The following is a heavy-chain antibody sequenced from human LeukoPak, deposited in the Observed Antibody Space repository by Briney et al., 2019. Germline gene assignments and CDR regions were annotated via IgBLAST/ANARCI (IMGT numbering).Heavy chain of an antibody. CDR1: GGSISGFY. CDR3: ARKGLGSTSPFGY. D-gene: IGHD2-2*01. CDR2: IYFSGSS. V-gene: IGHV4-59*01. Sequence: SETLSLTCTLSGGSISGFYWGWIRQPPGKGLEWVGYIYFSGSSSYNPSLKSRVSMSVDTSKNQFSLKLTSVTAADTALYYCARKGLGSTSPFGYWGRGTLVTVSS. J-gene: IGHJ4*02.